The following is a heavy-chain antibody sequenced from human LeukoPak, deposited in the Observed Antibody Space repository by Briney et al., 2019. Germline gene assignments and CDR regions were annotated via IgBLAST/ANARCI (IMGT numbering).Heavy chain of an antibody. CDR3: ARDWCGGDSPCGFDP. V-gene: IGHV4-31*03. CDR2: IYYSGST. D-gene: IGHD2-21*02. Sequence: SETLSLTCTVSGGPISSGGYYWSWIRQHPGKGLEWIGYIYYSGSTYYNPSLKSRVTISVDTSKNQFSLKLSSVTAADTAVYYCARDWCGGDSPCGFDPWGQGTLVTVSS. J-gene: IGHJ5*02. CDR1: GGPISSGGYY.